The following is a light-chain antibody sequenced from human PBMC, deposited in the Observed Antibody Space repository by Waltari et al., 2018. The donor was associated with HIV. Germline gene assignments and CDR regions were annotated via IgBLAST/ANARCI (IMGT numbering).Light chain of an antibody. CDR3: QQYSNWPLGT. V-gene: IGKV3-15*01. J-gene: IGKJ1*01. Sequence: EIVMTQSPGTLSVSPGEGASLSCRASQSVGDNLAWYQRKPGQAPRLLIYSASTRAAHIPARFSGNGSGTEFTLTISSLQSEDLALYYCQQYSNWPLGTFGQGTKVEIK. CDR1: QSVGDN. CDR2: SAS.